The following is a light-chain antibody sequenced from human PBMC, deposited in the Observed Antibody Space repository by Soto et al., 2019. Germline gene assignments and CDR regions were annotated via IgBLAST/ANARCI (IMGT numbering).Light chain of an antibody. CDR2: GAS. J-gene: IGKJ3*01. V-gene: IGKV3-20*01. Sequence: EIVLTQSPGTLSLSPGERATLSCRASQSVSSSYLAWYQQKPGQAPRHLIYGASTRATGIPDRFSGSGSGTDVTLTISILEPEDFAVYYCQQNGSSPPYSFEPGTQVDIQ. CDR1: QSVSSSY. CDR3: QQNGSSPPYS.